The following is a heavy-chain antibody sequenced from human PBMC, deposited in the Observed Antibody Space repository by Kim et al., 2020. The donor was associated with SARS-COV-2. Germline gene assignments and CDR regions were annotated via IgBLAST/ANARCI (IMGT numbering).Heavy chain of an antibody. CDR2: ITQDESEK. CDR1: GFSFSSYW. D-gene: IGHD3-3*01. CDR3: ASIFLRV. V-gene: IGHV3-7*01. Sequence: GGSLRLSCAASGFSFSSYWMSWVRQAPGKGMEWVANITQDESEKYYVHSEKGRFTISRDNAKNSLYLRMNSLRAEDTAVYYWASIFLRVWGKGTTVTFSS. J-gene: IGHJ6*03.